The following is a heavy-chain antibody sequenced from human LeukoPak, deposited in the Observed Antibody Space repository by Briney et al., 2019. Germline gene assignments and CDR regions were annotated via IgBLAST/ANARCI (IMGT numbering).Heavy chain of an antibody. Sequence: ASGTLSLTCAVSGGSISSDNWWSWVRQPPGKGLEWIGSMYYSGSTYYNPSLKSRVTISVDTSKNQFSLKLSSVTAADTAVYYCARHHPHGYGDYVFESDWFDPWGQGTLVTVSS. CDR3: ARHHPHGYGDYVFESDWFDP. J-gene: IGHJ5*02. V-gene: IGHV4-4*02. CDR2: MYYSGST. CDR1: GGSISSDNW. D-gene: IGHD4-17*01.